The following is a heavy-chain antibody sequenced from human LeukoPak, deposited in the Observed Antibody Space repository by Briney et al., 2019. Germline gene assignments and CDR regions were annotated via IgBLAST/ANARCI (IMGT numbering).Heavy chain of an antibody. CDR2: ISGSRGAI. Sequence: PGGSLRLSCAASGFTFSSYEMNWVRQAPGKGLEWVSYISGSRGAIYYADSVKGRFTISKDNAKNSLYLQMNSLRAEDTAVYYCARAGAYHFDNWGQGTLVTVSS. CDR1: GFTFSSYE. D-gene: IGHD3-16*01. J-gene: IGHJ4*02. V-gene: IGHV3-48*03. CDR3: ARAGAYHFDN.